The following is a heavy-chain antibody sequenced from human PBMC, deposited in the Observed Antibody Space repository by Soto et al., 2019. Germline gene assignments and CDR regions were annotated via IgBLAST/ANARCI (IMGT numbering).Heavy chain of an antibody. CDR3: ASPLITIFGVVIIAYYYYYGMDV. Sequence: PSETLSLTCAISVDSFSSNSAAWNWIRQSPSRGLEWLGRTYYRSKWYNDYAVSVKSRITINPDTSKNQFSLQLNSVTPEDTAVYYCASPLITIFGVVIIAYYYYYGMDVWGQGTTVTVSS. J-gene: IGHJ6*02. CDR2: TYYRSKWYN. D-gene: IGHD3-3*01. V-gene: IGHV6-1*01. CDR1: VDSFSSNSAA.